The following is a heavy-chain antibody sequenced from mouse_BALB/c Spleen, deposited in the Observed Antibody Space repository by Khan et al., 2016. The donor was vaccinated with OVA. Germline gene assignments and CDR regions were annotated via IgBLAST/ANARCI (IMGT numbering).Heavy chain of an antibody. D-gene: IGHD2-1*01. CDR3: ARGYFGNYEFAF. CDR1: GYTFTNYW. V-gene: IGHV1S132*01. J-gene: IGHJ3*01. CDR2: IFPETGTT. Sequence: QVQLQQSGAELVKPGASVKLSCKTSGYTFTNYWIQWVKQRPGQGLGWIGQIFPETGTTYYNENFKAKATLTIDTSSSTAYMQLSSLNSEDSAVYFWARGYFGNYEFAFWGQGSLVTVSA.